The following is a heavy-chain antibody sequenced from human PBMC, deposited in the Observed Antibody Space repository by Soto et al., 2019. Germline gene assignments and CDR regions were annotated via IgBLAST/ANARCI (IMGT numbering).Heavy chain of an antibody. CDR2: ISGNGART. CDR1: EFTFHTHA. Sequence: PGGSLRLSCAASEFTFHTHAMSWVRQAPGKGLEWVSAISGNGARTYYADSVKGRFTISRDNSRNTVDLQMNSLSAEDTAIYYCATLLSVVIIEPLDFWGQGTLVTVSS. D-gene: IGHD3-3*01. CDR3: ATLLSVVIIEPLDF. J-gene: IGHJ4*02. V-gene: IGHV3-23*01.